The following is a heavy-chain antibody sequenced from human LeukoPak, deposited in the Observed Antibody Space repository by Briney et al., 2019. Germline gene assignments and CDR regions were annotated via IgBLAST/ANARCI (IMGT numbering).Heavy chain of an antibody. V-gene: IGHV4-30-4*07. CDR1: GDSISSGDYS. CDR3: ARNGDDSSDYYYFDY. J-gene: IGHJ4*02. CDR2: IYNSGTT. D-gene: IGHD3-22*01. Sequence: SQTLSLTCAVSGDSISSGDYSWSWIRQPPGKGLEWIGYIYNSGTTNYNPSLKSRVTISVDTSKNQFSLKLSSVTAADTAIYYCARNGDDSSDYYYFDYWGQGTLVTVSS.